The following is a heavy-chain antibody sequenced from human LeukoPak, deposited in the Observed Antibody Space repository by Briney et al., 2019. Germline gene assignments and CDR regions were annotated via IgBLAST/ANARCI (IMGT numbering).Heavy chain of an antibody. D-gene: IGHD6-6*01. CDR3: ARDMGQQLAYGY. CDR1: GFTFSDYS. V-gene: IGHV3-21*01. J-gene: IGHJ4*02. Sequence: PGGSLRLSCAASGFTFSDYSMNWVRQAPGKGLEWVSSTTSSGSYTSYADSVKGRFTISRDNAKNSLFLQMNSLRGEDMAVYYCARDMGQQLAYGYWGQGTLVTVSS. CDR2: TTSSGSYT.